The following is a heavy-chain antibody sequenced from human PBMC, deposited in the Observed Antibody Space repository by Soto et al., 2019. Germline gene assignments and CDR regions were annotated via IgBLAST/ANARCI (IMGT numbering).Heavy chain of an antibody. CDR2: ISAHNGNT. V-gene: IGHV1-18*03. Sequence: QVHLVQSGAEVKKPGASVKVSCKGSGYIFTTYGITWVRQTPGQGLEWMGWISAHNGNTNYAQKLQGRVTVTRDTSPSTAYMALRNLRSDDMAVYYCARGRYGDYWGQGALVTVSS. CDR1: GYIFTTYG. D-gene: IGHD1-1*01. CDR3: ARGRYGDY. J-gene: IGHJ4*02.